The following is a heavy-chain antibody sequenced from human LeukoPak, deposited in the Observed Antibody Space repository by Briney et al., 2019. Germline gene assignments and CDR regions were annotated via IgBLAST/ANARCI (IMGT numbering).Heavy chain of an antibody. J-gene: IGHJ4*02. Sequence: GGSLRLSCAASGIIFSDYYMSWIRQAPGKGLEWISYISSSGSSMYYADSVKGRLTISRDNAKNSLYVQMNSLRVEDTAVYYCATVGVGNSFEFDYWGQGTVVTVSS. V-gene: IGHV3-11*04. CDR1: GIIFSDYY. CDR2: ISSSGSSM. D-gene: IGHD3-10*01. CDR3: ATVGVGNSFEFDY.